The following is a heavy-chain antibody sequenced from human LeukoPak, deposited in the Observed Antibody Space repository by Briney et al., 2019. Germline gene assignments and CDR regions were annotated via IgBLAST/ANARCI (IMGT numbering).Heavy chain of an antibody. CDR3: AKGRYCSGGSCYYFDY. CDR2: ISGDGGST. D-gene: IGHD2-15*01. V-gene: IGHV3-43*02. J-gene: IGHJ4*02. Sequence: QPGGSLRLSCAASGFTFDDYAMHWVRQAPGKGLEWVSLISGDGGSTYYADSVKGRFTISRDNSENSLYLQMNSLRTEDTALYYCAKGRYCSGGSCYYFDYWGQGTLVTVSS. CDR1: GFTFDDYA.